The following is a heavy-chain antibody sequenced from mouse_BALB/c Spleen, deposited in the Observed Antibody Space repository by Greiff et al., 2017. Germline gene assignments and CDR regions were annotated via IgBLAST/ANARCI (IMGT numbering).Heavy chain of an antibody. CDR3: ASYRYDYFDY. J-gene: IGHJ2*01. CDR1: VYSITSGYY. Sequence: EVKLMESGPGLVKPSQSLSLTCSVTVYSITSGYYWNWIRQFPGNKLEWMGYISYDGSNNYNPSLKNRISITRDTSKNQFFLKLNSVTTEDTATYYCASYRYDYFDYWGQGTTLTVSS. D-gene: IGHD2-14*01. CDR2: ISYDGSN. V-gene: IGHV3-6*02.